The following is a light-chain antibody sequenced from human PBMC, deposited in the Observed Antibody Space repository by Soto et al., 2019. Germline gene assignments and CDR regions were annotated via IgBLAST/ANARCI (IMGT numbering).Light chain of an antibody. J-gene: IGKJ1*01. Sequence: DIQLTQSPPFLSASVGDRVTITCRASQDISSYLAWYQQEPGTAPKLLIYAASTLQIGVPSRFSGSGSGTDFTLTISSLQPEDFATYYCQQVNSYPWTFGQGTKVEIK. CDR3: QQVNSYPWT. CDR2: AAS. V-gene: IGKV1-9*01. CDR1: QDISSY.